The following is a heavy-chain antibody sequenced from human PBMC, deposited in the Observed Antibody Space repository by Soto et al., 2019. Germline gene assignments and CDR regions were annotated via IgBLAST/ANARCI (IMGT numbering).Heavy chain of an antibody. J-gene: IGHJ6*02. D-gene: IGHD2-2*01. V-gene: IGHV1-58*01. CDR1: GFTFTSSA. CDR2: IVVGSGNT. Sequence: KVSCKASGFTFTSSAVQWVRQARGQRLEWIGWIVVGSGNTNYAQKFQERVTITRDMSTSTAYMGLSSLRSEDTAVYYCAAELPYQRLVYGMDVWGQGTTVTVSS. CDR3: AAELPYQRLVYGMDV.